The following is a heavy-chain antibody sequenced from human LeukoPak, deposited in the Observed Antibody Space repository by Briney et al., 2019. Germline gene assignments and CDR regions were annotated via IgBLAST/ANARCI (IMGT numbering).Heavy chain of an antibody. CDR3: TRLGMARGLGY. J-gene: IGHJ4*02. V-gene: IGHV4-34*01. CDR1: GGSFSGYY. D-gene: IGHD3-10*01. CDR2: IYYSGST. Sequence: SETLSLTCAVYGGSFSGYYWSWIRQPPGKGLEWIGSIYYSGSTYYNPSLKSRVTISVDTSKNQFSLKLSSVTAADTAVYYCTRLGMARGLGYWGQGTLVTVSS.